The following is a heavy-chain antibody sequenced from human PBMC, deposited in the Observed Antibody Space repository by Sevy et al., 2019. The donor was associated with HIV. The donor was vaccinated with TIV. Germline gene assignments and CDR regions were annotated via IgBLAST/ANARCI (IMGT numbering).Heavy chain of an antibody. CDR3: AKDLYYDNSLFDY. Sequence: GGSLRLSCVASEFRLSNYAMNWVRQAPGKGLEWVAGISGSGGSSYYADSVKGRFTFSRDNSKNTLYRQMNSLRAEDTAMYYCAKDLYYDNSLFDYWGQGILVTVSS. J-gene: IGHJ4*02. CDR2: ISGSGGSS. D-gene: IGHD3-22*01. V-gene: IGHV3-23*01. CDR1: EFRLSNYA.